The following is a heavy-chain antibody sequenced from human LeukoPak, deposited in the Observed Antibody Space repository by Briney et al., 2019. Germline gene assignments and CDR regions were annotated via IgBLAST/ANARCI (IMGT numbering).Heavy chain of an antibody. CDR1: GYPISNDYY. V-gene: IGHV4-38-2*02. J-gene: IGHJ1*01. CDR2: ISHSGST. D-gene: IGHD4-17*01. Sequence: SETLSLTCSVSGYPISNDYYWGWIRQSPEKGLEWLGSISHSGSTYYNPSLRSRVTISRDMPKNQFSLDLNSVTAADTAVYYCAGISTGSCFRHWGQGTLVTVSS. CDR3: AGISTGSCFRH.